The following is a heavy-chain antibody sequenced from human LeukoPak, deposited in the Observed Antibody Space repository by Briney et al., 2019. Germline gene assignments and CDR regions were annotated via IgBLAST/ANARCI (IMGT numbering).Heavy chain of an antibody. D-gene: IGHD3-10*01. CDR1: GGSISSSSYY. CDR3: ARAPPDYYGSGSYYNISGY. CDR2: IYYSGST. Sequence: SETLSLTCTVSGGSISSSSYYWGWIRQPPGKGLEWIGSIYYSGSTYYNPSLKSRVTISVDTSKNQFSLKLSSVTAADTAVYYCARAPPDYYGSGSYYNISGYWGQGTLVTVSS. V-gene: IGHV4-39*01. J-gene: IGHJ4*02.